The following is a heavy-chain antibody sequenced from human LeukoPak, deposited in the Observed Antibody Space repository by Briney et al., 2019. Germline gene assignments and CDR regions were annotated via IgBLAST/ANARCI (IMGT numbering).Heavy chain of an antibody. D-gene: IGHD3-10*01. Sequence: ASVKVSCKASGYTFTGYYVHWVRQAPGQGLEWMGWINPNSGGTSYAQNFQGRVTMTRDTSISTAYMELSSLRSDDTAVYYCARARRVRGVSPDYSWLDPWGQGTLVTVSS. V-gene: IGHV1-2*02. CDR2: INPNSGGT. CDR1: GYTFTGYY. J-gene: IGHJ5*02. CDR3: ARARRVRGVSPDYSWLDP.